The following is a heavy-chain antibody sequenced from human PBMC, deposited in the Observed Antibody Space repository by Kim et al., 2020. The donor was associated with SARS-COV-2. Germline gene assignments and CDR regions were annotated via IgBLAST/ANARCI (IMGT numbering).Heavy chain of an antibody. D-gene: IGHD3-9*01. CDR1: GGSISSSNW. J-gene: IGHJ3*02. CDR2: IYHSGST. V-gene: IGHV4-4*02. CDR3: ARTDSRYSHAFDI. Sequence: SETLSLTCAVSGGSISSSNWWSWVRQPPGKGLEWIGAIYHSGSTNYNPSLKSRVTISVDKSKNQFSLKLSSVTAADTAVYYCARTDSRYSHAFDIWGQGTMVTVSS.